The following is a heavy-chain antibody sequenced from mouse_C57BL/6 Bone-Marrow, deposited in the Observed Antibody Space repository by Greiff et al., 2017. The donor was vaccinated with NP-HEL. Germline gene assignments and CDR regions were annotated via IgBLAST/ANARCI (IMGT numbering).Heavy chain of an antibody. CDR2: ISHKAHNHAT. CDR3: TLLITTVVARAMDY. D-gene: IGHD1-1*01. CDR1: GFTFSDAW. J-gene: IGHJ4*01. Sequence: EVKVEESGGGLVQPGGSMKLSCAASGFTFSDAWMDWVRQSPAQGLEWVAEISHKAHNHATYYADSVKGRFTISRDDSKSSVYLQMNSLRAEDTGIYYCTLLITTVVARAMDYWGQGTSVTVSS. V-gene: IGHV6-6*01.